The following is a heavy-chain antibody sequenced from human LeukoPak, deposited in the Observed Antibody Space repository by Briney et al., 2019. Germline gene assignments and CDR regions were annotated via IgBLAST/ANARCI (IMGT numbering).Heavy chain of an antibody. J-gene: IGHJ4*02. CDR2: IYHSGST. CDR1: GYSISSGYY. D-gene: IGHD3-10*01. Sequence: NTSETLSLTCAVSGYSISSGYYWGWIRQPPGKGPAWIGSIYHSGSTYYNPSLKSRVTISVDTSKNQFSLKLSSVTAADTAVYYCARLRGGPAEVDYWGQGTLVTVSS. CDR3: ARLRGGPAEVDY. V-gene: IGHV4-38-2*01.